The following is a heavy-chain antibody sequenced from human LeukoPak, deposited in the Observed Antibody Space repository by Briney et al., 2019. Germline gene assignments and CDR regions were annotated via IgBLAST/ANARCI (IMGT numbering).Heavy chain of an antibody. CDR3: AREMITFGGVIVNVYLDY. D-gene: IGHD3-16*02. CDR2: IKQDGSEK. J-gene: IGHJ4*02. Sequence: GGSLRLSCAASGFTFSSYWMSWVRQAPGKGLEWVANIKQDGSEKYYVDSVKGRFTISRDNAKNSLYLQMNSLRAEDTAVYYCAREMITFGGVIVNVYLDYWGQGTLVTVSS. V-gene: IGHV3-7*01. CDR1: GFTFSSYW.